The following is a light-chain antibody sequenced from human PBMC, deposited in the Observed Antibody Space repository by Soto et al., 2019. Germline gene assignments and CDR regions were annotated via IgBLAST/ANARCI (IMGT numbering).Light chain of an antibody. J-gene: IGKJ1*01. CDR3: QQYNNWPLT. CDR2: GAS. CDR1: QSVSSN. V-gene: IGKV3-15*01. Sequence: DILMTQSPATLSLSPGGKATISCRASQSVSSNLAWYQQKPGQAPRLLIYGASTRATGIPARFSGSGSGTEFTLTISSLQSEDFAVYYCQQYNNWPLTFGQGTKVDIK.